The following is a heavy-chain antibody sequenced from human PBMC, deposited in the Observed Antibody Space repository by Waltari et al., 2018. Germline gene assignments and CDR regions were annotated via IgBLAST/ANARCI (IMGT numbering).Heavy chain of an antibody. J-gene: IGHJ4*02. Sequence: QVQLVESGGDLVKPGGSLSLSCEVSSFAFSDSYMSWIRQAPGKGLEWVSYISSGGTTKYYADSVRGRFIISRDNAKNTLYLQMNSLRVEDTAVYYCARDRGQSGYGEAYWGQGTLVTVSS. D-gene: IGHD5-12*01. CDR1: SFAFSDSY. V-gene: IGHV3-11*01. CDR3: ARDRGQSGYGEAY. CDR2: ISSGGTTK.